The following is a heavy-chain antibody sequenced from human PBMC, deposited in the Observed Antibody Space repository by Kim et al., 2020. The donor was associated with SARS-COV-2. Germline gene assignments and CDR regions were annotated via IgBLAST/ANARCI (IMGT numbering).Heavy chain of an antibody. J-gene: IGHJ5*02. D-gene: IGHD4-17*01. V-gene: IGHV4-59*13. CDR3: ARDHDGDYASWFDP. CDR2: IYYSGST. CDR1: GGSISSYY. Sequence: SETLSLTCTVSGGSISSYYWSWIRQPPGKGLEWIGYIYYSGSTNYNPSLKSRVTISVDTSKNQFSLKLSSVTAADTAVYYCARDHDGDYASWFDPWGQGTLVTVSS.